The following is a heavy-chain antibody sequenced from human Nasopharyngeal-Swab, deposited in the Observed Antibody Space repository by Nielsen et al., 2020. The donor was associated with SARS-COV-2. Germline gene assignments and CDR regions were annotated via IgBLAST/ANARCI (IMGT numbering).Heavy chain of an antibody. CDR3: AKDPWKDTPRPYGMDV. CDR1: GFTFSSYG. J-gene: IGHJ6*04. Sequence: GESLKISCAASGFTFSSYGMHWVRQAPGKGLEWVAVISYDGSNKYYADSVKGRFTISRDNSKNTLYLQMNSLRAEDTAVYYCAKDPWKDTPRPYGMDVWGKGTTVTVSS. D-gene: IGHD1-1*01. CDR2: ISYDGSNK. V-gene: IGHV3-30*18.